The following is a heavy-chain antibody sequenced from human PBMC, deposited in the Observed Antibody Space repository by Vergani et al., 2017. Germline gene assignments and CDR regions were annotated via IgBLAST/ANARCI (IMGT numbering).Heavy chain of an antibody. Sequence: QVQLQESGPGLVKPSETLSLTCTVSGGSISSSSYYWGWIRQPPGKGLEWIGSIYYSGSTYYNPSLKSRVTISVDTCKNQFSLKVSPVTAADTAVYYCASVRGCCSGGSCYGWFDPWGQGTLVTVSS. J-gene: IGHJ5*02. CDR3: ASVRGCCSGGSCYGWFDP. D-gene: IGHD2-15*01. CDR2: IYYSGST. V-gene: IGHV4-39*07. CDR1: GGSISSSSYY.